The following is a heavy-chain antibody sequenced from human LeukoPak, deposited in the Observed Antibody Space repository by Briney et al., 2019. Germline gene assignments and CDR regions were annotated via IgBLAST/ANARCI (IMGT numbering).Heavy chain of an antibody. V-gene: IGHV1-69-2*01. Sequence: ASVKVSCKVSGYTFTDYYMHWVQQAPGKGLEWMGLVDPEDGETIYAEKFQCRVTITADTSTDTAYMELSSLRSEDTAVYYCATDRDSGSYYAFDYWGQGTLVTVSS. D-gene: IGHD1-26*01. CDR1: GYTFTDYY. CDR3: ATDRDSGSYYAFDY. CDR2: VDPEDGET. J-gene: IGHJ4*02.